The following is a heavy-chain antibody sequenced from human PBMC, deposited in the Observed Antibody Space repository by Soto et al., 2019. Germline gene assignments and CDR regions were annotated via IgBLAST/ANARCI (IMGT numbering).Heavy chain of an antibody. V-gene: IGHV4-30-2*01. CDR1: GGSISSGGYS. CDR2: IYHSGST. D-gene: IGHD3-9*01. Sequence: PSETLSLTCAVSGGSISSGGYSWSWIRQPPGKGLEWIGYIYHSGSTYYNPSLKSRVTISVDRSKNQFSLKLSSVTAADTATYYCARMTGILTGYSPRIIYYSGMDVWGQGTTVTVSS. CDR3: ARMTGILTGYSPRIIYYSGMDV. J-gene: IGHJ6*02.